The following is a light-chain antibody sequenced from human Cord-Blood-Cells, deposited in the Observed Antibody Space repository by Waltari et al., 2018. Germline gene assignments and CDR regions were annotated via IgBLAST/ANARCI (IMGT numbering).Light chain of an antibody. Sequence: QSALTQPASVSGSPGQSITISCTGTSSDVVGYNYASWYQQHPGKAPKLMIYDVSNRPSGVSNRFSGSKSGNTASLTISGLQAEDEADYYCSSYTSSSTLYVFGTGTKVTVL. V-gene: IGLV2-14*01. CDR3: SSYTSSSTLYV. CDR1: SSDVVGYNY. CDR2: DVS. J-gene: IGLJ1*01.